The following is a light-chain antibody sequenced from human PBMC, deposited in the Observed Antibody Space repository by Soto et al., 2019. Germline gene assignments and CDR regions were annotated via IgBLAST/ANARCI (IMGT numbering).Light chain of an antibody. CDR1: QSISNY. J-gene: IGKJ5*01. CDR2: DAS. V-gene: IGKV3-11*01. Sequence: EIVLTQSPATLSLSPGERAALSCRASQSISNYVAWYQQKPGQAPRLLIYDASDRATGIPGRFSGSVSGTDFTLTISSLESEDFAVYYCQQHSNWPPITFGQGTRLEIK. CDR3: QQHSNWPPIT.